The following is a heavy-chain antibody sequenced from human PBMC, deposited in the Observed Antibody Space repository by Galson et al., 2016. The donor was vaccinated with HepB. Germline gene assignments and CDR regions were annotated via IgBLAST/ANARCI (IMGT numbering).Heavy chain of an antibody. D-gene: IGHD1-26*01. CDR1: GITFSNYW. V-gene: IGHV3-7*01. CDR2: LKPDASEN. J-gene: IGHJ3*02. Sequence: SLRLSCAASGITFSNYWMSWIRQAPGKGLEWVAKLKPDASENCYVDSVKGRFTISRDNAKNLVYLQMNSLRAEDTAVYYCEREAWSSSPIWGQGTMVTVSS. CDR3: EREAWSSSPI.